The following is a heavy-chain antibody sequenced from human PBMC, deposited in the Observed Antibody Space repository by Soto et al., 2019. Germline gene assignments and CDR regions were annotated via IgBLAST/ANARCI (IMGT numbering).Heavy chain of an antibody. CDR1: GGTFSSYA. CDR2: IIPIFGTT. J-gene: IGHJ3*02. D-gene: IGHD5-12*01. V-gene: IGHV1-69*12. CDR3: AREMATSSDAFDI. Sequence: QVQLVQSGAEVKKPGSSLKVSCKASGGTFSSYAISWVRQAPGQGLEWMGGIIPIFGTTNYAQKFQGRVSITADESTSTAYMQLSSLRSEDTAGYYCAREMATSSDAFDIWGQGTMVTVSS.